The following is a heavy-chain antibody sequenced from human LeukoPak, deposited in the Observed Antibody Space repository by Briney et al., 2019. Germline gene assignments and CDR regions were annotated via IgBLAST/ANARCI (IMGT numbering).Heavy chain of an antibody. D-gene: IGHD6-13*01. CDR2: IYYSGST. Sequence: ETLSLTCTVSGGSISSSSYYWGWIRQPPGKGLEWIGSIYYSGSTYYNPSLKSRVTISVDTSKNQFSLKLSSVTAADTAVYYCARESDSSSWYGYYYYYMDVWGKGTTVTISS. J-gene: IGHJ6*03. CDR1: GGSISSSSYY. V-gene: IGHV4-39*07. CDR3: ARESDSSSWYGYYYYYMDV.